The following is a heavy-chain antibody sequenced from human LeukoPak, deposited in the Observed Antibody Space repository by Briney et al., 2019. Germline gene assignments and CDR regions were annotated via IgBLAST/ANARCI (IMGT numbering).Heavy chain of an antibody. CDR1: GYTFTGYF. J-gene: IGHJ4*02. CDR3: ARGDYGLFDY. CDR2: MNPNSGNT. D-gene: IGHD4-17*01. Sequence: ASVKVSCKASGYTFTGYFMHWVRQAPGQGLEWMGWMNPNSGNTGYAQKFQGRVTMTRNTSISTAYMELSSLRSEDTAVYYCARGDYGLFDYWGQGTLVTVSS. V-gene: IGHV1-8*02.